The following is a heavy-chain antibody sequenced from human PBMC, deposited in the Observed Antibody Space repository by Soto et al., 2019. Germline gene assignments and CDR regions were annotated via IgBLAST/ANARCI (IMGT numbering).Heavy chain of an antibody. J-gene: IGHJ6*02. CDR1: GFTFTSSA. D-gene: IGHD2-2*01. CDR2: IVVGSGNT. V-gene: IGHV1-58*02. Sequence: LVKVSCKASGFTFTSSAMQWVRQARGQRLEWIGWIVVGSGNTNYAQKFQERVTITRDMSTSTAYMELSSLRSEDTAVYYGAADSSVPAAQKGEYYYYYGMDVWGQGTTVTVSS. CDR3: AADSSVPAAQKGEYYYYYGMDV.